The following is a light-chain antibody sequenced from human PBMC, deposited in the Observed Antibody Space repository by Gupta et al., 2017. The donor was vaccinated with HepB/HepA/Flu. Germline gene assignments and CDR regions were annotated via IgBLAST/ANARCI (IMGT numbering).Light chain of an antibody. J-gene: IGKJ2*01. Sequence: EVVLTQSPATLSLSPGERATLSCRASQSVSTYLAWYQHKPGQAPRLLIYNASNRATGIPDRFSGSGSGTDFTLTSSSREPEDFAVYYWHQRSDPYTFGQGTMLEIK. CDR1: QSVSTY. V-gene: IGKV3-11*01. CDR3: HQRSDPYT. CDR2: NAS.